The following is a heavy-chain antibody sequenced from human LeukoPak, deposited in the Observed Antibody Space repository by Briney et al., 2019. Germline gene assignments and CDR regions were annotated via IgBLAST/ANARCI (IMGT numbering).Heavy chain of an antibody. CDR3: ATAGYSGYDGIRYYFDY. CDR2: FDPEDGET. D-gene: IGHD5-12*01. CDR1: GYTLTELS. V-gene: IGHV1-24*01. Sequence: GASVKVSCKVSGYTLTELSMHWVRQAPGKGLEWMGGFDPEDGETIYAQKFQGRVTMTEDTSTDTAYVELSSLRSEDTAVYYCATAGYSGYDGIRYYFDYWGQGTLVTVSS. J-gene: IGHJ4*02.